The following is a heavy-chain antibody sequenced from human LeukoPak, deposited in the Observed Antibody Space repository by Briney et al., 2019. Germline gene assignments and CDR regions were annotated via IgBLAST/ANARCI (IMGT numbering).Heavy chain of an antibody. CDR3: AQPSSLHGGY. Sequence: PGGSLRLSCAASGFTFSSYGMHWVRQAPGKGLEWVSSISSSSSYIYYADSVKGRFTISRDNAKNSLYLQMNSLRAEDTAVYYCAQPSSLHGGYWGQGTLVTVSS. J-gene: IGHJ4*02. CDR2: ISSSSSYI. V-gene: IGHV3-21*01. CDR1: GFTFSSYG. D-gene: IGHD2-15*01.